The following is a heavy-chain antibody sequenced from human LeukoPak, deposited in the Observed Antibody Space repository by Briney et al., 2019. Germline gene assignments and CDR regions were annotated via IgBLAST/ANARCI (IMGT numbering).Heavy chain of an antibody. J-gene: IGHJ4*02. CDR3: ARGGAAMAYY. D-gene: IGHD5-18*01. Sequence: GGSLRLSCVASGFTFSSYGIHWVRQAPGKGLEWMAVIAFDGTTKHYADSVKGRFTISRDNAKNTLYLQMNSLRVEDTAVYYCARGGAAMAYYWGQGTPVTVSS. V-gene: IGHV3-30*03. CDR2: IAFDGTTK. CDR1: GFTFSSYG.